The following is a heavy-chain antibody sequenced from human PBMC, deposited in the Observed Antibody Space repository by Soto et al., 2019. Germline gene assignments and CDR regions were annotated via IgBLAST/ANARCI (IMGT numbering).Heavy chain of an antibody. CDR3: ARAVGRDGSSWYRGGYDS. CDR2: INPDSGGT. V-gene: IGHV1-2*04. CDR1: REGLTVDH. J-gene: IGHJ4*02. D-gene: IGHD1-26*01. Sequence: SVTVSSKAPREGLTVDHSHCGSITTRQGLEWMGWINPDSGGTDYAQKFEGWATLTRDTSIDPVYMELTRLKSNDTAVYYCARAVGRDGSSWYRGGYDSWGQGTQVTVSS.